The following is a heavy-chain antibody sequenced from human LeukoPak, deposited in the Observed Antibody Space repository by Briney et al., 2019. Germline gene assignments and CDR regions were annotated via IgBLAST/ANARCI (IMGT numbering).Heavy chain of an antibody. CDR2: IKQDGSEK. J-gene: IGHJ4*02. Sequence: GGSLRLSCAASGFTFSNYWMNWVRQAPGKGLEWVANIKQDGSEKYYVDSVKGRFTISRDNAKNSLNLQMNSLRAGDTAVYYCARSYSTSSKIFDYWGQETLVTVSS. CDR1: GFTFSNYW. V-gene: IGHV3-7*01. CDR3: ARSYSTSSKIFDY. D-gene: IGHD6-6*01.